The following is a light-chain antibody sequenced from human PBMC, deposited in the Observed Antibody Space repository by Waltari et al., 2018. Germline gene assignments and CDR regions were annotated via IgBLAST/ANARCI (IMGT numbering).Light chain of an antibody. CDR3: QHYVRLPVT. CDR2: AAS. CDR1: QSIGTF. Sequence: IMLTQSPDTLSLSPGERATLSCRASQSIGTFLVWYQQKPGQAPRLLIYAASTRATGIPDRFSGSGSGTDFRLIISRLEPEDFAVYYCQHYVRLPVTFGQGTKVEIK. V-gene: IGKV3-20*01. J-gene: IGKJ1*01.